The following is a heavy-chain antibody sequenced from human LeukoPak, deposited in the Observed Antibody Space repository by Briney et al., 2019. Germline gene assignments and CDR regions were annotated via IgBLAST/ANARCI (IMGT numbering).Heavy chain of an antibody. CDR3: ARAEQLGILDY. CDR2: ISSSSSYI. Sequence: GGSLRLSCAASGFTFSSYSMTWVRQAPGKGLEWVSSISSSSSYIYYADSVKGRFTISRDNAKNSLYLQMNSLRAEDTAVYYCARAEQLGILDYWGQGTLVTVSS. CDR1: GFTFSSYS. J-gene: IGHJ4*02. D-gene: IGHD6-6*01. V-gene: IGHV3-21*01.